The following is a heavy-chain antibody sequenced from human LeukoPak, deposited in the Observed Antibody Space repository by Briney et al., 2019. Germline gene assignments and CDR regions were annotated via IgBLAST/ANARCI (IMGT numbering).Heavy chain of an antibody. V-gene: IGHV1-2*04. CDR3: AREYGSGSYYDY. CDR1: GYTFADYF. Sequence: ASVKVSCKASGYTFADYFIHWVRQAPGQGLEWMGRINPNTGGAEYAPKFQGWVTMTRDTSISTAYVEVSRLISDDTAVYYCAREYGSGSYYDYWGQGTLVTVSS. D-gene: IGHD3-10*01. J-gene: IGHJ4*02. CDR2: INPNTGGA.